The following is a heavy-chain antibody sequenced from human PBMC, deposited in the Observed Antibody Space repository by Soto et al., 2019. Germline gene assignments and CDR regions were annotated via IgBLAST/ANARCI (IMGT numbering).Heavy chain of an antibody. Sequence: SETLSLTCTVSGGSISSGGYYWGWIRQHPGKGMEWIGYIYYSGSTYYNPSLKSRVTISVDTSKNQFSLKLSSVTAADTAVYYCARATVGYDYVWGSYRYTRNYFDYWCQGTLVTVSS. CDR2: IYYSGST. V-gene: IGHV4-31*03. D-gene: IGHD3-16*02. J-gene: IGHJ4*02. CDR3: ARATVGYDYVWGSYRYTRNYFDY. CDR1: GGSISSGGYY.